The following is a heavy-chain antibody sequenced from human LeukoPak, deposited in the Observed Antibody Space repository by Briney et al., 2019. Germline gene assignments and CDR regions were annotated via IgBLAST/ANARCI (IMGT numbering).Heavy chain of an antibody. Sequence: PSETLSLTCTVAGGSISIGGYSWGWIRQHPGKGLEWIGYIYYSGNTYYNPSLKSRVTISVDTSKNQFSLKLSSVTAADTAVYYWARGIVSGWFNWGQGTLVTVSS. D-gene: IGHD6-19*01. J-gene: IGHJ4*02. CDR3: ARGIVSGWFN. V-gene: IGHV4-31*03. CDR2: IYYSGNT. CDR1: GGSISIGGYS.